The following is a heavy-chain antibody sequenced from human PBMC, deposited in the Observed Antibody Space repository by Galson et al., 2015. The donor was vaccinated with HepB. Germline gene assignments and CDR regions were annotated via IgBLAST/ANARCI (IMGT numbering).Heavy chain of an antibody. CDR2: FDPEDGET. CDR3: ATVFSRYRYNWNYPRNANWFDP. J-gene: IGHJ5*02. CDR1: GYTLTELS. V-gene: IGHV1-24*01. D-gene: IGHD1-7*01. Sequence: SVKVSCKVSGYTLTELSMHWVRQAPGKGLEWMGGFDPEDGETIYAQKFQGRVTMTEDTSTDTAYMELSSLRSEDTAVYYCATVFSRYRYNWNYPRNANWFDPWGQGTLVTVSS.